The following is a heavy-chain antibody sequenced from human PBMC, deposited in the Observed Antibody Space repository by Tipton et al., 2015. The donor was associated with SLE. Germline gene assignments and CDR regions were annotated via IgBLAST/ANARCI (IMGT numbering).Heavy chain of an antibody. J-gene: IGHJ4*02. CDR2: ITPTFGTP. CDR1: GVTFNNYA. CDR3: ASRPGPALLYAFDF. Sequence: VQLVQSGAEVKKPGSSVRVSCKVSGVTFNNYAVSWVRQAPGQGLEWMGGITPTFGTPHYAQRFQGRATITTDESATTSYMELSSLRSEDSSVYFCASRPGPALLYAFDFWGQGTLVSVSS. V-gene: IGHV1-69*01. D-gene: IGHD3-16*02.